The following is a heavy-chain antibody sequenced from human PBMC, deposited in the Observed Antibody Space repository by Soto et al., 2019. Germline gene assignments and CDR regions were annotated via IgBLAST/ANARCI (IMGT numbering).Heavy chain of an antibody. V-gene: IGHV5-51*01. D-gene: IGHD6-13*01. CDR1: GYSLTNYW. CDR3: ATLDRSSIISGFDS. J-gene: IGHJ4*02. Sequence: GDCLKICCQASGYSLTNYWIELGRQKLGKGLECMRIICPGNSHTKYSPSFQFHVTISTDKSISTASLQWSSPKASDTDMYYCATLDRSSIISGFDSWGQGTLVTVSS. CDR2: ICPGNSHT.